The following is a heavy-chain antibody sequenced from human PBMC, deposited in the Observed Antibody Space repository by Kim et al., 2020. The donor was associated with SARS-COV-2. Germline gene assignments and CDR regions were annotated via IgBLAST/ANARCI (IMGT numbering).Heavy chain of an antibody. J-gene: IGHJ5*02. CDR2: IIPIFGTA. D-gene: IGHD3-10*01. CDR3: AWRGTMVRDSWFDP. CDR1: GGTFSSYA. V-gene: IGHV1-69*13. Sequence: SVKVSCKASGGTFSSYAISWVRQAPGQGLEWMGGIIPIFGTANYAQKFQGRVTITADESTSTAYMELSSLRSEDTAVYYCAWRGTMVRDSWFDPWGQGTLVTVSS.